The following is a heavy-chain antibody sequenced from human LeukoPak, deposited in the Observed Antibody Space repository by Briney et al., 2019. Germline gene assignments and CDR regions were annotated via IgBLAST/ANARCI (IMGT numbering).Heavy chain of an antibody. Sequence: PSETLSLTCTVSGGSISSSSYYWGWIRQPPGKGLEWIGTIHYSGSTYYNPSLEGRVTISVDTSKNRFSLELTSVTAADTAVYSCARQGGWHYYFDYWGQGTLVTVSS. CDR2: IHYSGST. V-gene: IGHV4-39*01. D-gene: IGHD2-15*01. J-gene: IGHJ4*02. CDR1: GGSISSSSYY. CDR3: ARQGGWHYYFDY.